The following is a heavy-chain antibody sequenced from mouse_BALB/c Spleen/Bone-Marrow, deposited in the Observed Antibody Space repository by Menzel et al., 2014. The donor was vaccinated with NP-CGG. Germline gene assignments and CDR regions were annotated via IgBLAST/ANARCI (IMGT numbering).Heavy chain of an antibody. Sequence: EVQLQESGAELVKPGASVKLSCTASGFNIKDTYMHWVKQRPEQGLEWIGRIDPANGNTRYDPKFQGKATITADTSSNTAYLQLSSLTSEDTAVYYCARWEYYAMDYWGQGTSVTVSS. D-gene: IGHD4-1*01. CDR1: GFNIKDTY. V-gene: IGHV14-3*02. CDR3: ARWEYYAMDY. J-gene: IGHJ4*01. CDR2: IDPANGNT.